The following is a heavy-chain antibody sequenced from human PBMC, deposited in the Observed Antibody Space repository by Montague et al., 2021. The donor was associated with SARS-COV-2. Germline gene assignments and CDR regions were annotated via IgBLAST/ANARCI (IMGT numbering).Heavy chain of an antibody. Sequence: TLSLTCTVSGGSINSANYYWSWIRQPAGKGLEWIGRFYTSGCTNYNPSLKSRVAISADTSKNQFSLKLSSVTAADTAVYYCASTYYYASGSLFDPWGQGTLVTVSS. CDR2: FYTSGCT. V-gene: IGHV4-61*02. D-gene: IGHD3-10*01. CDR3: ASTYYYASGSLFDP. CDR1: GGSINSANYY. J-gene: IGHJ5*02.